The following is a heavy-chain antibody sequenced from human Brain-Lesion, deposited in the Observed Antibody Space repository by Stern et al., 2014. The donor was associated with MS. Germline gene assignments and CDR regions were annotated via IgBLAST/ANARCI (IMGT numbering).Heavy chain of an antibody. V-gene: IGHV4-61*02. CDR1: GGSISSGGYY. J-gene: IGHJ6*02. D-gene: IGHD2-2*01. CDR3: ARGRVVPGFQYYATDV. Sequence: QVQLQESGPGLVKPSQTLSLSCTVSGGSISSGGYYWSWLRQPAGKGLEWIGRIFNSGSTSYNPSLNSRVTITIDTSNNQFSLRLNPMTAADTAVYYCARGRVVPGFQYYATDVWGQGTTVIVSS. CDR2: IFNSGST.